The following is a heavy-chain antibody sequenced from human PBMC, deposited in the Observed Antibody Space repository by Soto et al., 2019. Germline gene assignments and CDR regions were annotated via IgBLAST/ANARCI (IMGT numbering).Heavy chain of an antibody. Sequence: ASVKVSCKASGYTFTSYYMHWVRQAPGQGLEWMGIINPSGGSTSYAQKFQGRVTMTRDTSTSTVYMELSSLRSEDTAVYYCATSGSRGNWFAPWGQGTLVTVSS. V-gene: IGHV1-46*01. CDR2: INPSGGST. CDR1: GYTFTSYY. D-gene: IGHD6-25*01. CDR3: ATSGSRGNWFAP. J-gene: IGHJ5*02.